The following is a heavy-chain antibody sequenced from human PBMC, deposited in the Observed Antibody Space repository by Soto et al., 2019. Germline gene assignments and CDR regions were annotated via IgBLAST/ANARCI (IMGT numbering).Heavy chain of an antibody. CDR1: GGSINSNYYY. J-gene: IGHJ3*02. Sequence: NPSETLSLTCSVSGGSINSNYYYFICVRQLPWNGLELLGYIFHTGSTHYNPSFKSRLSISVDTSKDQFSLRLTSMAAADTALYYCARNGIPKDYGGNTAFDIWGQGTLVTVS. CDR2: IFHTGST. D-gene: IGHD4-17*01. CDR3: ARNGIPKDYGGNTAFDI. V-gene: IGHV4-31*03.